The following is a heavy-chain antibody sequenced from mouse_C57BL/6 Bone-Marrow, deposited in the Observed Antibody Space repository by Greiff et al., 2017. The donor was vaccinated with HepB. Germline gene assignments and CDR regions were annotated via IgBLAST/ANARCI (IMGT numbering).Heavy chain of an antibody. D-gene: IGHD1-1*01. V-gene: IGHV1-77*01. J-gene: IGHJ3*01. CDR3: ASSGYYYGSSKGFAY. Sequence: VQLQQSGAELVKPGASVKISCKASGYTFTDYYINWVKQRPGQGLEWIGKIGPGSGSTYYNEKFKGKATLTADKSSSTAYMQLSSLTSEDSAVYFCASSGYYYGSSKGFAYWGQGTLVTVSA. CDR1: GYTFTDYY. CDR2: IGPGSGST.